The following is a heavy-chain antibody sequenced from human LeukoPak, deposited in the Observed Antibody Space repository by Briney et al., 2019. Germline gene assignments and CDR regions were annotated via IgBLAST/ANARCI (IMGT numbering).Heavy chain of an antibody. D-gene: IGHD4-17*01. CDR2: IYYSGST. CDR1: GGSISSYY. J-gene: IGHJ4*02. CDR3: ARAKLRGTAFDY. V-gene: IGHV4-59*01. Sequence: SETLSLTCTVSGGSISSYYWSWIRQPLGKGLEWIGYIYYSGSTNYNPSLKSRVTISVDTSKNQFSLKLSSVTAADTAVYYCARAKLRGTAFDYWGQGTLVTVSS.